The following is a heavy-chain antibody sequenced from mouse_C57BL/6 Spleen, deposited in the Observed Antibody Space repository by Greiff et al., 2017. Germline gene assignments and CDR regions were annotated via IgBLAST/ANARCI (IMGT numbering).Heavy chain of an antibody. CDR2: IYPGSGST. CDR1: GYTFTSYW. J-gene: IGHJ4*01. V-gene: IGHV1-55*01. Sequence: QVQLQQPGAELVKPAASVKMSCKASGYTFTSYWITWVKQRPGQGLEWIGDIYPGSGSTNYNEKFKSKATLTVDTSSSTAYMQLSSLTSEDSAVYYCARSPPSYYAMDYWGQGTSVTVSS. CDR3: ARSPPSYYAMDY.